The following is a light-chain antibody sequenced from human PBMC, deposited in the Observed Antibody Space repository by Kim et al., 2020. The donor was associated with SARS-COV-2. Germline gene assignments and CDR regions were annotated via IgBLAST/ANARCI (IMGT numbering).Light chain of an antibody. V-gene: IGKV3-15*01. CDR3: QQYQDWPRT. Sequence: EIVMTQSPATLSVSPGERATLSCMASQSVSRNLAWYQQKPGRTPRLLIYDASTRATGIPASFSGSGSGTEFTLTISSLQSEDFAVYYCQQYQDWPRTFGQGTKVDIK. J-gene: IGKJ1*01. CDR2: DAS. CDR1: QSVSRN.